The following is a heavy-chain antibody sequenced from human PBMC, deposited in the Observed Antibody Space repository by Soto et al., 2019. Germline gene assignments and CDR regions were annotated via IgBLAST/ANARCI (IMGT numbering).Heavy chain of an antibody. J-gene: IGHJ4*02. Sequence: QVQLVQSGAEVKKPGSSVKVSCKASGGTFSSYTISWVRQAPGQGLEWMGRIIPILGIANYAQKFQGRVTIPADKSTSTAYMELSSLRSEDAAVYCCARPEGYGAYFDYWGQGTLVTVSS. D-gene: IGHD4-17*01. V-gene: IGHV1-69*02. CDR2: IIPILGIA. CDR1: GGTFSSYT. CDR3: ARPEGYGAYFDY.